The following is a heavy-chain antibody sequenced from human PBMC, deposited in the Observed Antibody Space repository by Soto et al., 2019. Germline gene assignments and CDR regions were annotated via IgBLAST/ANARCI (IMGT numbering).Heavy chain of an antibody. V-gene: IGHV3-33*01. Sequence: GGSLRLSCAASGFTFSSYGMHWVRQAPGKGLEWVAVIWYDGSNKYYADSVKGRFTISRDNSKNTLYLQMNSLRAEDTAVYYCARRHLAAASFDYWGQGTLVTVSS. CDR3: ARRHLAAASFDY. CDR1: GFTFSSYG. J-gene: IGHJ4*02. D-gene: IGHD6-13*01. CDR2: IWYDGSNK.